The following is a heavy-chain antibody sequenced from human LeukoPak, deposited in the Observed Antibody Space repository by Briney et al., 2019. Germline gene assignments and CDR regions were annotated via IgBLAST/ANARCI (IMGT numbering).Heavy chain of an antibody. CDR1: GVSISSYY. J-gene: IGHJ5*02. V-gene: IGHV4-59*01. D-gene: IGHD5-18*01. CDR2: IYYSGST. CDR3: ARDPAMAQHNSFDP. Sequence: PSETLSLTCTASGVSISSYYWRWIRQPPGKGLEWIGPIYYSGSTNFNPSLKNRVSISFVTSKNQFSLNLSSVTAADTAVYYCARDPAMAQHNSFDPWGQGTLVTVSS.